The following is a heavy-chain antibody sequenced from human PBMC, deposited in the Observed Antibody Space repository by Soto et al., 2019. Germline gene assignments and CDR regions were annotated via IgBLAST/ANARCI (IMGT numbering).Heavy chain of an antibody. CDR3: ARVSGSYDFDY. CDR1: GCTFTDHY. CDR2: IRKKVNSYTT. J-gene: IGHJ4*02. V-gene: IGHV3-72*01. D-gene: IGHD1-26*01. Sequence: GGSLRLSCAASGCTFTDHYMDWVRQAPGKGLEWVGRIRKKVNSYTTEYAASVKGRLTISRDDSKNSLYLQMNSLKTDDTAVYYCARVSGSYDFDYWGQGTLVTVSS.